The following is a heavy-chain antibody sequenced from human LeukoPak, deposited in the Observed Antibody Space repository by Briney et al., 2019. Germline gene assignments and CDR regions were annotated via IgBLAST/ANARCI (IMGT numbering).Heavy chain of an antibody. CDR2: MNPNTGNT. CDR3: ARVPTLGICYYYHYMDV. CDR1: GYTITSYD. V-gene: IGHV1-8*03. J-gene: IGHJ6*03. D-gene: IGHD7-27*01. Sequence: ASVKVSCKASGYTITSYDINWVRQATGQGLEWMGWMNPNTGNTGYAQKFQGRITITRDISINTAYMELSSLRSDDTAVYYCARVPTLGICYYYHYMDVWGKGTTVTVSS.